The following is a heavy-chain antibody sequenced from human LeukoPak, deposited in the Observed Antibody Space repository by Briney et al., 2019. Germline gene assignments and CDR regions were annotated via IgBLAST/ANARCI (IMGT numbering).Heavy chain of an antibody. CDR3: ARVLPLGSMGGSAFDL. V-gene: IGHV1-18*01. CDR2: ISGGNGNT. CDR1: GYTFTNFG. J-gene: IGHJ4*02. Sequence: GASVKVSCKTSGYTFTNFGIGWVRQAPGQGLEWMGWISGGNGNTDYPQTLQDRFTMTTDTSTNTAYMELRNLRSDDTAVYYCARVLPLGSMGGSAFDLWGQGTLVIVSS. D-gene: IGHD2-15*01.